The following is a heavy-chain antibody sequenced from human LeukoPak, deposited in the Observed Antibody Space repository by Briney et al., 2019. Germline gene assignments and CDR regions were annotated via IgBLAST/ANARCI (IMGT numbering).Heavy chain of an antibody. Sequence: PSETLSLTCTVSGGSISSYYWSWIRQPPGKGLEWIGYVYYSGSTNYNPSLKSRVTLLVDTSKNQFSLSLSSVTAADTAVYYCARGYYYDSSGYSVSFDYWGQGTPVTVSS. D-gene: IGHD3-22*01. CDR2: VYYSGST. CDR3: ARGYYYDSSGYSVSFDY. CDR1: GGSISSYY. V-gene: IGHV4-59*01. J-gene: IGHJ4*02.